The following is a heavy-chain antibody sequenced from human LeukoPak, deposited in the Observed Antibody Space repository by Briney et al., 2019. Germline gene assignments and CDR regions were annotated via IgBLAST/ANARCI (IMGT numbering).Heavy chain of an antibody. V-gene: IGHV4-38-2*02. D-gene: IGHD6-13*01. CDR1: GYSISSAYY. J-gene: IGHJ5*02. Sequence: SETLSLTCTVSGYSISSAYYWGWIRQPPGKGLEWIGSIYYSGSTYYNPSLKSRVTISVDTSKNQFSLKLSSVTAADTAVYYCANFLLYSSSWSWGQGTLVTVSS. CDR3: ANFLLYSSSWS. CDR2: IYYSGST.